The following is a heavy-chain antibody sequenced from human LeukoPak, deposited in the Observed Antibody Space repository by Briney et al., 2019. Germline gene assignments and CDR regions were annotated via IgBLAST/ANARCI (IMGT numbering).Heavy chain of an antibody. V-gene: IGHV3-48*03. CDR3: AREGDSNIWSYNY. D-gene: IGHD4-11*01. J-gene: IGHJ4*02. Sequence: GGSLRLSCAASGFTFSSYEMNWVRQAPGKGLEWVSYISSSGSTIYYADSVKGRFTISRDNAKNSLYLQMNSLRAEDTAVYYCAREGDSNIWSYNYWGQGTLVTVSS. CDR1: GFTFSSYE. CDR2: ISSSGSTI.